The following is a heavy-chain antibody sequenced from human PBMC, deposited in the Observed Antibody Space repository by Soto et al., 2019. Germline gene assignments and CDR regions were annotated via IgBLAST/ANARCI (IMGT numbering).Heavy chain of an antibody. Sequence: ASVKVSCKVSGYTLTELSMHWVRQAPGKGLEWMGGFDPEDGETIYAQKFQGRVTMTGDTSADTAYMELSSLRSEDTAIYYCTRDHYDSSGYYRFDYWGQGTPVTVSS. CDR2: FDPEDGET. CDR3: TRDHYDSSGYYRFDY. J-gene: IGHJ4*02. V-gene: IGHV1-24*01. D-gene: IGHD3-22*01. CDR1: GYTLTELS.